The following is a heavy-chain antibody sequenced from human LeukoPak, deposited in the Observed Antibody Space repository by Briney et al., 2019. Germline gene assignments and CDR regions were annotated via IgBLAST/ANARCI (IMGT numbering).Heavy chain of an antibody. CDR1: GYTFTGYY. CDR2: ISAYNGNT. Sequence: GASVKVSCKASGYTFTGYYMHWVRQAPGQGLEWMGWISAYNGNTNYAQKLQGRVTMTTDTSTSTAYMELRGLRSDDTAVYYCARGRSGFWWFDYWGQGTLVTVSS. V-gene: IGHV1-18*04. J-gene: IGHJ4*02. CDR3: ARGRSGFWWFDY. D-gene: IGHD2-8*02.